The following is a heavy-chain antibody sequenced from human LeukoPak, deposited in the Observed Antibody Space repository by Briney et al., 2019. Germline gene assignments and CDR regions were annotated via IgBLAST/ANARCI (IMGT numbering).Heavy chain of an antibody. D-gene: IGHD5-18*01. J-gene: IGHJ4*02. CDR3: ARQGQLWFDY. CDR2: ISYDGSNK. CDR1: GFTFSSYA. V-gene: IGHV3-30-3*01. Sequence: GGSLRFSCAASGFTFSSYAMHWVRQAPGKGLEWVAVISYDGSNKYYADSVKGRFTISRDNSKNTLYLQMNSLRAEDTAVYYCARQGQLWFDYWGQGTLVTVSS.